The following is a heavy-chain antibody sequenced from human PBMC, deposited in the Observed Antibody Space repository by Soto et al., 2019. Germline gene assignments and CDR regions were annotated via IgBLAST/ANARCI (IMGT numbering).Heavy chain of an antibody. CDR3: TKDAKFDDIYPGYFATDF. D-gene: IGHD3-9*01. Sequence: AAVKVSCKASGYTFSNFGISWVRQAPGEGLEWMGWISPNSEKTKIAQRFQGRVTMTTDISTSTSYLELRGLTSDDTAVYYCTKDAKFDDIYPGYFATDFRDPGPPVTLSS. CDR2: ISPNSEKT. J-gene: IGHJ4*02. V-gene: IGHV1-18*01. CDR1: GYTFSNFG.